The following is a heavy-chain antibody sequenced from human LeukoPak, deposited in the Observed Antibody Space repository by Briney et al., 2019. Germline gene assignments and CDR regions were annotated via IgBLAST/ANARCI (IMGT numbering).Heavy chain of an antibody. V-gene: IGHV3-11*01. CDR2: ISSSGSTI. CDR3: ARDSGSPAQFDP. Sequence: GGYLRLSCAASGFTFSDYYMSWIRQAPGKGLEWVSYISSSGSTIYYADSVKGRFTISRDNAKNSLYLQMNSLRAEDTAVYYRARDSGSPAQFDPWGQGTLVTVSS. J-gene: IGHJ5*02. CDR1: GFTFSDYY. D-gene: IGHD1-26*01.